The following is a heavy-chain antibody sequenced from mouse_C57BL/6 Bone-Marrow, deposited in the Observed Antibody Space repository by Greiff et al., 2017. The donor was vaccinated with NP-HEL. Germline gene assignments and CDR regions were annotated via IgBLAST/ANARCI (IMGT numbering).Heavy chain of an antibody. J-gene: IGHJ3*01. D-gene: IGHD4-1*01. CDR2: INPYNGGT. Sequence: VQLKQSGPVLVKPGASVKMSCKASGYTFTDYYMNWVKQSHGKSLEWIGVINPYNGGTSYNQKFKGKATLTVDKSSSTAYMELNSLTSEDSAVYYCARTGKAWFAYWGQGTLVTVSA. V-gene: IGHV1-19*01. CDR3: ARTGKAWFAY. CDR1: GYTFTDYY.